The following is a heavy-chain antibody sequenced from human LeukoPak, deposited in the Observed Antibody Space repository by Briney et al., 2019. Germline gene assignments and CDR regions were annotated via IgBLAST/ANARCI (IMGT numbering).Heavy chain of an antibody. CDR3: AKDLNTYSSSPPDY. V-gene: IGHV3-33*06. J-gene: IGHJ4*02. D-gene: IGHD6-19*01. CDR2: IWYDGSNK. Sequence: PGGSLRLSCAASGFTFSSYGMHWVRQAPGKGLEWVAVIWYDGSNKYYADSVKGRFTISRDNSKNTLYLQMNSLRAEDTAVYYCAKDLNTYSSSPPDYWGQGTLVTVSS. CDR1: GFTFSSYG.